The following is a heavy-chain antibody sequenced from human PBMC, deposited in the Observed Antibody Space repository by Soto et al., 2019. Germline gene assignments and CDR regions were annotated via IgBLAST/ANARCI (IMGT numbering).Heavy chain of an antibody. CDR3: ARGVDGYSSSWPPDPYGMDV. Sequence: RLSCAASGFTFSSYEMNWVRQAPGRGLEWVSYISSSGSKIYYTDSVRGRFTISRDNAKNSLYLQMNSLRAEDTAVYYCARGVDGYSSSWPPDPYGMDVWGQGTTVTVSS. D-gene: IGHD6-13*01. CDR2: ISSSGSKI. CDR1: GFTFSSYE. V-gene: IGHV3-48*03. J-gene: IGHJ6*02.